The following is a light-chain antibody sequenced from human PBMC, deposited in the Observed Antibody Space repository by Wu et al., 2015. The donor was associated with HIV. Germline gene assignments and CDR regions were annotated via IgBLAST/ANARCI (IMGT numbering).Light chain of an antibody. CDR1: QSISTW. CDR2: KAS. V-gene: IGKV1-5*03. J-gene: IGKJ2*01. CDR3: QQFSPYHYT. Sequence: SASVGDRIHNXLRASQSISTWFGLVINRNQGKPLKLLIYKASSLQSGVPSRFSGSGSGTEFTLTISGLQPDDFGTYYCQQFSPYHYTFGQGTKVEI.